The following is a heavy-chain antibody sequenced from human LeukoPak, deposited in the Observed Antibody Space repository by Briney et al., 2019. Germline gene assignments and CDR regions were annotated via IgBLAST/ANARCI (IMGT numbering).Heavy chain of an antibody. CDR2: ISYDGSNK. CDR1: GFIFSSYA. J-gene: IGHJ4*02. CDR3: ARATGDYYDSRGYYYGSSFDY. V-gene: IGHV3-30*01. D-gene: IGHD3-22*01. Sequence: GGSLRLSCAASGFIFSSYAMHWFRQAPGKGLEWVAVISYDGSNKYYADSVKGRFTISRDNSKNTLYLQMNSLRAEDTAVYYCARATGDYYDSRGYYYGSSFDYWGQGTLVTVSS.